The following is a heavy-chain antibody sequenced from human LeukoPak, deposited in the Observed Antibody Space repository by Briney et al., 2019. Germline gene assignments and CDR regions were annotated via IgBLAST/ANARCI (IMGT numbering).Heavy chain of an antibody. J-gene: IGHJ4*02. Sequence: SETLSLTCAVYGGSFSGYCWSWIRQPPGKGLEWIREINHSGSTNYNPSLKSRVNISVDTSKNQFSLKLSSVTAADTAVYYCARVGAVRAVMYYFDYWGQGTLVTVSS. V-gene: IGHV4-34*01. CDR1: GGSFSGYC. CDR2: INHSGST. D-gene: IGHD3-16*01. CDR3: ARVGAVRAVMYYFDY.